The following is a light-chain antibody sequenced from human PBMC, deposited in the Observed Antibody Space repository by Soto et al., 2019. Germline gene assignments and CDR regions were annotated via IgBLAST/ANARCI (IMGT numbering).Light chain of an antibody. J-gene: IGKJ1*01. CDR3: QYYGTSPQT. CDR2: GAS. V-gene: IGKV3-20*01. CDR1: QSVSSSY. Sequence: EIVLTQSPGTLSLSPGERATLSCRASQSVSSSYLAWYQQKPGQAPRLLIYGASNRATGIPDRFSGSGSGTDFTLTISRLEPEDFAVYYCQYYGTSPQTFGQGTKVDI.